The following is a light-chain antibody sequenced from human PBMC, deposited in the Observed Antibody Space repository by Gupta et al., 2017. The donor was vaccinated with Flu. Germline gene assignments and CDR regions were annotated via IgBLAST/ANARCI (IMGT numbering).Light chain of an antibody. Sequence: QSALTQPASVSGSPGQSINISCTGTSSDIGTYNYVSWYQQYPGRAPKLMIYDVRNRPSGISDRCSGSKSGNTASLTISGLQAEDEADYYCSSYSATGALALFGGGTKVTVL. V-gene: IGLV2-14*03. CDR1: SSDIGTYNY. CDR2: DVR. CDR3: SSYSATGALAL. J-gene: IGLJ2*01.